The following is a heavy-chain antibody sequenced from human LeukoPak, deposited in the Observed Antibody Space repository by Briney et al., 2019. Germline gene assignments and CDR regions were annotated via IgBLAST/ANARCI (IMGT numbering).Heavy chain of an antibody. Sequence: GGSLRLSCAASGFTVSTNSMTWVRQAPGKGLEWVSLISGGGSTYYADSVKGRFTISRDNSKNTLYLQMNSLRAEDTAVYYCAREISDYDHLTGYRAYFFDYWGQGTLVTVSS. CDR2: ISGGGST. CDR3: AREISDYDHLTGYRAYFFDY. D-gene: IGHD3-9*01. J-gene: IGHJ4*02. V-gene: IGHV3-66*01. CDR1: GFTVSTNS.